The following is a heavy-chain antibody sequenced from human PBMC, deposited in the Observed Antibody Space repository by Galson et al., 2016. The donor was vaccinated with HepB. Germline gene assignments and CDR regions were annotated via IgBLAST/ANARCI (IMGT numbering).Heavy chain of an antibody. Sequence: SLRLSCAASGFTFSSYSMNWVRQAPGKGLEWVSFISSSSSYIYYADSVKGRFTISRDNAKNSLYLQMNSLRAEDTAVYYCATFYYGSSGQRRWGQGTLVIVSS. CDR2: ISSSSSYI. J-gene: IGHJ1*01. V-gene: IGHV3-21*01. CDR3: ATFYYGSSGQRR. CDR1: GFTFSSYS. D-gene: IGHD3-22*01.